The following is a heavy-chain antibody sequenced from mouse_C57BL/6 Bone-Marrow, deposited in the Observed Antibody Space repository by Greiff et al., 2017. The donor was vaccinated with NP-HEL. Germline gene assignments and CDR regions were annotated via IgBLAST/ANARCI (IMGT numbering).Heavy chain of an antibody. D-gene: IGHD1-1*01. J-gene: IGHJ1*03. Sequence: EVQVVESGGDLVKPGGSLKLSCAASGFTFSSYGMSWVRQTPDKRLEWVATISSGGSYTYYPDSVKGRFTISRDNAKNTLYLQMSSLKSEDTAMYYCERQEGYYYGSSPTPYFDVWGTGTTVTVSS. CDR3: ERQEGYYYGSSPTPYFDV. CDR1: GFTFSSYG. CDR2: ISSGGSYT. V-gene: IGHV5-6*01.